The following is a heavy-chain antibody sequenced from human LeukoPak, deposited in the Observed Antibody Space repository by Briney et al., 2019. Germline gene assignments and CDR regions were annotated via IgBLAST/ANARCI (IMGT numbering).Heavy chain of an antibody. CDR3: ARGGYYGSGNDFRFDP. D-gene: IGHD3-10*01. CDR2: IHYTGST. CDR1: GGSINSYY. V-gene: IGHV4-59*01. Sequence: SETLSLTCTVSGGSINSYYWSWIRQPPGKGLECIGYIHYTGSTNYDPSLKSRVTISVDTSKSQFSLKLSSVTAADTAIYYCARGGYYGSGNDFRFDPWGQGTLVTVSS. J-gene: IGHJ5*02.